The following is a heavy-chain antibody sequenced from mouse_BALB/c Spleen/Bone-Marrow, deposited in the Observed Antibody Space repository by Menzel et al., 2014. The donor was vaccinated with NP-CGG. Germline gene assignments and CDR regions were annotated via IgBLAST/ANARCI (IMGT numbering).Heavy chain of an antibody. J-gene: IGHJ3*01. CDR1: GFTFSNYG. D-gene: IGHD2-4*01. CDR2: ISGGGSYT. V-gene: IGHV5-9-2*01. Sequence: EVQLVESGGGLVKSGGSLKLSCAASGFTFSNYGMSWVRQTPEKRLEWVATISGGGSYTFYSDSVKGRFTISRDNAKNNLYLHLSSLGSEDTALYYCARHAYYDQTEVSFVYWGQGTLVTVSA. CDR3: ARHAYYDQTEVSFVY.